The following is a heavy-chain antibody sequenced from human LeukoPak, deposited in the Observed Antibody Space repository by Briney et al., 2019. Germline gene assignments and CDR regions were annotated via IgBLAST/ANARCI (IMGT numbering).Heavy chain of an antibody. V-gene: IGHV3-64D*06. CDR2: ISSNGGST. J-gene: IGHJ4*02. CDR1: GFTFSSYA. Sequence: PGGSLRLSCSASGFTFSSYAMHWVRQAPGKGLEYVSAISSNGGSTYYADSVKGRFTISRDNSENTLYLQMGSLRAEDTAVYYCVNSIAVARGTGYWGQGTLVTVSS. D-gene: IGHD6-19*01. CDR3: VNSIAVARGTGY.